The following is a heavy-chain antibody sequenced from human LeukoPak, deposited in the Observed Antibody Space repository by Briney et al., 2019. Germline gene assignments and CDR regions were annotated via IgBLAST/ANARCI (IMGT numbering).Heavy chain of an antibody. CDR1: GGSFSTYY. D-gene: IGHD1-1*01. J-gene: IGHJ4*03. V-gene: IGHV4-34*01. CDR3: ARGATISETGYFDY. Sequence: PSETLSLTCAVYGGSFSTYYWSWIRQSPGKGLEWIAEINHRGDTNYNPSVKSRVTISVDTSKDQFSLKVNSLTAADTAVYYFARGATISETGYFDYWGQGTLVTVSS. CDR2: INHRGDT.